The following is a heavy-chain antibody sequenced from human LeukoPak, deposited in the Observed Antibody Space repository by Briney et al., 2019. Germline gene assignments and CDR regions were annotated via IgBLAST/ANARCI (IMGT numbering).Heavy chain of an antibody. J-gene: IGHJ4*02. D-gene: IGHD5-18*01. V-gene: IGHV1-8*01. CDR2: MNPNSGNT. CDR3: ARGPGLDTAMVTPSDY. CDR1: GYTFTSYD. Sequence: ASVKVSCKASGYTFTSYDINWVRQATGQGLEWMGWMNPNSGNTGYAQKFQGRVTMTRNTSISTAYMELSSLRSEDTAVCYCARGPGLDTAMVTPSDYWGQGTLVTVSS.